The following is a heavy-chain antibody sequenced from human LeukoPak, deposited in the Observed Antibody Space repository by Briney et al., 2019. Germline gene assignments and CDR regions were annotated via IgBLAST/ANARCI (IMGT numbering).Heavy chain of an antibody. CDR2: ISYDGSNK. Sequence: GRSLRLSCAASGFTFSSYAMHWVRQAPGKGLEWVAVISYDGSNKYYADSVKGRFTISRDNSKNTLYLQMNSLRAEDTAVYYCARDGASVGYSSGWYVGDFDYWGLGTLVTVSS. J-gene: IGHJ4*02. V-gene: IGHV3-30*04. CDR1: GFTFSSYA. D-gene: IGHD6-19*01. CDR3: ARDGASVGYSSGWYVGDFDY.